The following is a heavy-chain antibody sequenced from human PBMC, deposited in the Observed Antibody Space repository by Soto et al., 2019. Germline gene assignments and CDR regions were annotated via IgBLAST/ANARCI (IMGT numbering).Heavy chain of an antibody. V-gene: IGHV1-18*01. CDR3: ARDLQCSGGSCYSWFDP. J-gene: IGHJ5*02. CDR2: ISAYNGNT. CDR1: GYTFTSYG. Sequence: ASVKVSCKASGYTFTSYGISWVRQAPGQGLEWMGWISAYNGNTNYAQKLQGRVTMTTDTSTSTAYMELRSLRSDDTAVYYCARDLQCSGGSCYSWFDPWGQGTLVTVS. D-gene: IGHD2-15*01.